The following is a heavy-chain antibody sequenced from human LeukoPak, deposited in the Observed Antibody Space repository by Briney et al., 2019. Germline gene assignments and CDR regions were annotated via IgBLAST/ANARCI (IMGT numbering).Heavy chain of an antibody. CDR1: GGSISFYY. V-gene: IGHV4-59*01. CDR3: ARGGGDNWNFRAFDI. CDR2: IHYSGSS. J-gene: IGHJ3*02. Sequence: SETLSLTCTVSGGSISFYYWSWIRQPPGKGLEWIGYIHYSGSSYYNPSLQSRVTISLDTSKNQFSLNMSSVIAADTAVYYCARGGGDNWNFRAFDIWGQGTMVTVSS. D-gene: IGHD1-7*01.